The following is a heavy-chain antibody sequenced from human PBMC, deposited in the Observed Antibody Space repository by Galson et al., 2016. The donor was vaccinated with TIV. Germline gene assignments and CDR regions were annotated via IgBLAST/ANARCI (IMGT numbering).Heavy chain of an antibody. D-gene: IGHD6-19*01. V-gene: IGHV3-23*01. CDR2: ISASGGGGNI. Sequence: SLRLSCAASGFTFSSFAMSWVRQAPGKGLEWVTGISASGGGGNIYYADSVKGRFTISRDNSRDTLYMQMNSLRDEDTAVYYCVKVPSSGFTYYYAMDVWGQGTTVTVSS. CDR1: GFTFSSFA. CDR3: VKVPSSGFTYYYAMDV. J-gene: IGHJ6*02.